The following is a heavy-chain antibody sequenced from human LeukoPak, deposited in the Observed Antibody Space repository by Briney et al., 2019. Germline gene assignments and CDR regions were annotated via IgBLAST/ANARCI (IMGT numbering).Heavy chain of an antibody. CDR2: IIPIFGTA. D-gene: IGHD6-13*01. V-gene: IGHV1-69*01. Sequence: SAKVSCKASGGTFSSYAIGWVRQAPGQGLEWMGGIIPIFGTANYAQKFQGRVTVTADESTSTAYMELSSLRSEDTAVYYCARGGPYSSSWLYDAFDIWGQGTMVTVSS. CDR3: ARGGPYSSSWLYDAFDI. J-gene: IGHJ3*02. CDR1: GGTFSSYA.